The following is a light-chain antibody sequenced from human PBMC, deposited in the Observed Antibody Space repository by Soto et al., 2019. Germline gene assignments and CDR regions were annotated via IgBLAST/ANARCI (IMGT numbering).Light chain of an antibody. V-gene: IGKV3-20*01. CDR2: GAS. Sequence: IVFTQSPGTQSLPPGERGTLSCMASQSVSSNYLVWYQQNPGQAPRLLIYGASTRATGIPDRFSGSGSGTDFTLTISRLEPEDFAVYYCQQYGSSGTFGQGTKVDI. CDR3: QQYGSSGT. CDR1: QSVSSNY. J-gene: IGKJ1*01.